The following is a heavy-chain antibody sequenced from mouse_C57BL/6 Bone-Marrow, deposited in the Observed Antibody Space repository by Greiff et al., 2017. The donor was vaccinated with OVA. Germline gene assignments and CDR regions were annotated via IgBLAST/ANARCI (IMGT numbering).Heavy chain of an antibody. V-gene: IGHV3-8*01. D-gene: IGHD1-1*01. CDR3: ARSEDYYGSSYVGYAMDY. CDR1: GYSITSDY. J-gene: IGHJ4*01. Sequence: DVKLVESGPGLAKPSQTLSLTCSVTGYSITSDYWNWIRKFPGNKLEYMGYIRYSGSTYYNPSLKSRISITRDTSKNQYYLQLNSVTTEDTATYYCARSEDYYGSSYVGYAMDYWGQGTSVTVSS. CDR2: IRYSGST.